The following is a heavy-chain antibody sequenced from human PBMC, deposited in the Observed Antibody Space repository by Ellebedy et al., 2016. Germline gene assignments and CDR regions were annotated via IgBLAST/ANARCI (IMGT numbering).Heavy chain of an antibody. V-gene: IGHV4-39*01. D-gene: IGHD6-13*01. J-gene: IGHJ6*02. CDR2: IYYSGST. Sequence: SETLSLXXTVSGGSISSSSYYWGWIRQPPGKGLEWIGSIYYSGSTYYNPSLKSRVTISVDTSKNQFSLKLSSVTAADTAVYYCARGGHRSSSYMDVWGQGTTVTVSS. CDR1: GGSISSSSYY. CDR3: ARGGHRSSSYMDV.